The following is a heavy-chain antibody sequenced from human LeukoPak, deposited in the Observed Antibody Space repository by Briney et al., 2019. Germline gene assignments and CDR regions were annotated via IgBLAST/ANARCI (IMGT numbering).Heavy chain of an antibody. CDR3: ARDLVAFDY. CDR1: GGSISSYY. D-gene: IGHD2-15*01. J-gene: IGHJ4*02. V-gene: IGHV4-59*12. CDR2: IYYSGST. Sequence: SETLSLTCTVSGGSISSYYRSWIRQPPGKGLEWIGYIYYSGSTNYNPSLKSRVTISVDTSKNQFSLKLSSVTAADTAVYYCARDLVAFDYWGQGALVIVSS.